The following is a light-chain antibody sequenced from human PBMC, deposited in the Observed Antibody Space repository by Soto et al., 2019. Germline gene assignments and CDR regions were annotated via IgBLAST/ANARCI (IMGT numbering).Light chain of an antibody. CDR3: QHYGGLWT. CDR1: QTTTNR. Sequence: DIQMTQSPSTVSASVGDRVTITCRASQTTTNRLAWYQRKPGKAPKVLIYDASNLESGVPSRFSGSGSGTEFILTISSLQPDDFATYYCQHYGGLWTFGQGTKVEVK. J-gene: IGKJ1*01. CDR2: DAS. V-gene: IGKV1-5*01.